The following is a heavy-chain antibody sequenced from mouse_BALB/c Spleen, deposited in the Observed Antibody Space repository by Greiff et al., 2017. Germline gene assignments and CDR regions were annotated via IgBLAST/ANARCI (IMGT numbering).Heavy chain of an antibody. CDR3: ARFPYGYYAMDY. Sequence: VQLQQSGAELVKPGASVKLSCTASGFNIKDTYMHWVKQRPEQGLEGIGRIDPANGNTKYDPKFQGKATITADTSSNTAYLQLSSLTSEDTAVYYCARFPYGYYAMDYWGQGTSVTVSS. V-gene: IGHV14-3*02. D-gene: IGHD1-1*02. CDR1: GFNIKDTY. J-gene: IGHJ4*01. CDR2: IDPANGNT.